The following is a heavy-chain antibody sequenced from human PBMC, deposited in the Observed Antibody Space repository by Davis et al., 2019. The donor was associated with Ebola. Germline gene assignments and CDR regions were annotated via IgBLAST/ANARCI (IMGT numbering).Heavy chain of an antibody. CDR3: AKLGWEYYYDSSGYGRSYWFDP. CDR1: GGSISSYY. J-gene: IGHJ5*02. V-gene: IGHV4-59*01. D-gene: IGHD3-22*01. CDR2: IYYSGST. Sequence: GSLRLSCTVSGGSISSYYWSWIRQPPGKGLEWIGYIYYSGSTNYNPSLKSRVTISVDTSKNQFSLKLSSVTAADTAVYYCAKLGWEYYYDSSGYGRSYWFDPWGQGTLVTVSS.